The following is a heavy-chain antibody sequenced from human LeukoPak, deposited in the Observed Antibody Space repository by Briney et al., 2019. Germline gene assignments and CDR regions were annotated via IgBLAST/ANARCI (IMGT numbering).Heavy chain of an antibody. D-gene: IGHD6-19*01. CDR2: ISSSSSYI. Sequence: GGSLRLSCAASGFTFSSYSMNWVHQAPGKGLEWVSSISSSSSYIYYADSVKGRFTISRDNAKNSLYLQMNSLRAEDTAVYYCAREGSGWYGTRVEDFQHWGQGTLVTVSS. CDR1: GFTFSSYS. V-gene: IGHV3-21*01. J-gene: IGHJ1*01. CDR3: AREGSGWYGTRVEDFQH.